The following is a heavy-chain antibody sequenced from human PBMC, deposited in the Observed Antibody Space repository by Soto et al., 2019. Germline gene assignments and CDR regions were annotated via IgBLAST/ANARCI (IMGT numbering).Heavy chain of an antibody. CDR3: AQVMNSGWYLAY. Sequence: GSLRVSCAASGFTFRDYAMSWVRQAPGKGLEWVSAISGCGGTTYYAGSVKGRFTISRDNSKNTMYLQVNSLRAEDTAIYYCAQVMNSGWYLAYWGQGTLVTVS. CDR2: ISGCGGTT. D-gene: IGHD6-19*01. V-gene: IGHV3-23*01. J-gene: IGHJ4*02. CDR1: GFTFRDYA.